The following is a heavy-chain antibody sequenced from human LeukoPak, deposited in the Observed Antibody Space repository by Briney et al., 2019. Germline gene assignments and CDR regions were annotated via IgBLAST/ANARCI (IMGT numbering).Heavy chain of an antibody. CDR1: GDSINKNY. CDR3: ARVNTGKVTLDY. Sequence: SETLSLTCTVSGDSINKNYWSWIRQSPGKGLEWIGYIYYIGSTNYNPSLASRITISLDTSKSQFSLTLNSVTAADTAIYFCARVNTGKVTLDYWGQGILVTVSS. V-gene: IGHV4-59*01. J-gene: IGHJ4*02. CDR2: IYYIGST. D-gene: IGHD1-14*01.